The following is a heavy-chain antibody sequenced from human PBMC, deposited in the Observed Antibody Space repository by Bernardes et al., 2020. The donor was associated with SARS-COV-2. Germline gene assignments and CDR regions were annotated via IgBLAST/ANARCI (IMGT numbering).Heavy chain of an antibody. CDR1: GGSISSGDYY. J-gene: IGHJ4*02. CDR3: AREIREVMAQFDY. CDR2: IYPSGSS. D-gene: IGHD3-16*01. V-gene: IGHV4-30-4*01. Sequence: SETLSLTCTVSGGSISSGDYYWSWIRQPPGKGLEWIVYIYPSGSSYYNPSLKSRLTMSVDRSKNQFSLKLTSVTAADTAVYYCAREIREVMAQFDYWGQGALVTVSS.